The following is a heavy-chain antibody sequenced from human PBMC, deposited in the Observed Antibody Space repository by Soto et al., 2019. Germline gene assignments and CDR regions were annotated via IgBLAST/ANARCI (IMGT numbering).Heavy chain of an antibody. V-gene: IGHV3-48*03. J-gene: IGHJ6*02. Sequence: EVQLVESGGDLVQPGGSLRLSCAASGFTFGSYEMNWVRQAPGKGLEWVSYISPSTSTIYYADSVKGRFTISRDNANNSLYLQMNSLRAEDTAVYYCARAAGTLVRGVYGMDVWGQGTTVTVSS. CDR2: ISPSTSTI. D-gene: IGHD3-10*01. CDR1: GFTFGSYE. CDR3: ARAAGTLVRGVYGMDV.